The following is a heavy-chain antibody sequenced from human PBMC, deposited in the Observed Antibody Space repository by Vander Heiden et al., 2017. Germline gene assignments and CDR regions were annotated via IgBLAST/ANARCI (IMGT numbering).Heavy chain of an antibody. CDR1: GFTFSSYG. J-gene: IGHJ4*02. CDR3: AREDSAFDY. V-gene: IGHV3-33*01. Sequence: SGGGVVQPGRSLRLSCAASGFTFSSYGMHWVRQAPGKGLEWVAVIWYDGSNKDYADSVKGRFTISRDNSKNTLYLQMNSLRAEDTAVYYCAREDSAFDYWGQGTLVTVSS. CDR2: IWYDGSNK.